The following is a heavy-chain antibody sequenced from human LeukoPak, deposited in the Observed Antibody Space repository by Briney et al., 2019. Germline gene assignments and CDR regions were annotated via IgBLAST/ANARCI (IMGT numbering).Heavy chain of an antibody. CDR2: ISGSGGST. CDR1: GFTFSSYW. V-gene: IGHV3-23*01. Sequence: GRSLRLSCAASGFTFSSYWMHWVRQAPGKGLEWVSTISGSGGSTYYADSVKGRFTISRDNSKNTLFLQMNSLRAEDTAVYYCAKLGYYDSSGELDYWGQGTLVTVSS. D-gene: IGHD3-22*01. CDR3: AKLGYYDSSGELDY. J-gene: IGHJ4*02.